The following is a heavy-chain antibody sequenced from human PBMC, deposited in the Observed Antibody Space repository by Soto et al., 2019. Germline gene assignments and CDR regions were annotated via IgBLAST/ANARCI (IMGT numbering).Heavy chain of an antibody. J-gene: IGHJ4*02. Sequence: AASVKVSCEASGYGFTGYAMHWVRQAPGQRLEWMGWINAGNGNTKYSQKFQGRVTITRDTSASTAYMELSSLRSEDTAVYYCARAVAVAADFDYWGQGTLVTVSS. CDR1: GYGFTGYA. CDR2: INAGNGNT. D-gene: IGHD6-19*01. V-gene: IGHV1-3*01. CDR3: ARAVAVAADFDY.